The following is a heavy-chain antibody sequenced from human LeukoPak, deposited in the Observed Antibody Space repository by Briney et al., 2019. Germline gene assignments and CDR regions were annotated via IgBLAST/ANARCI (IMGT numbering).Heavy chain of an antibody. CDR1: GFTFSSYG. V-gene: IGHV3-30*18. CDR3: AKDRGAAAGSQGFDY. Sequence: GGSLRLSCAASGFTFSSYGMHWVRQAPGKGLEWVAVISYDGSNKYYADSVRGRFTISRDNSKNTLYLQMNSLRAEDTAVYYCAKDRGAAAGSQGFDYWGQGTLVTVSS. CDR2: ISYDGSNK. J-gene: IGHJ4*02. D-gene: IGHD6-13*01.